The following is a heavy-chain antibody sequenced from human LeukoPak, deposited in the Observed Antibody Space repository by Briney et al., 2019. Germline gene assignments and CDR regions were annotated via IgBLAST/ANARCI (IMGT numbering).Heavy chain of an antibody. Sequence: PSETLSLTCTVSGGSISSGGYYWSWIRQHPGKGLEWIGRIYTSGSTNYNPSLKSRVTISVDTSKNQFSLKLSSVTAADTAVYYCARIAAAAASAFDIWGQGTMVTVSS. CDR1: GGSISSGGYY. J-gene: IGHJ3*02. CDR3: ARIAAAAASAFDI. D-gene: IGHD6-25*01. CDR2: IYTSGST. V-gene: IGHV4-61*02.